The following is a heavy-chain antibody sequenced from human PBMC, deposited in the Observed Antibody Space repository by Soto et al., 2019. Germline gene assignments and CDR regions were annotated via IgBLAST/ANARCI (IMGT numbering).Heavy chain of an antibody. CDR1: GGSISSYY. CDR2: IYYSGST. V-gene: IGHV4-59*01. D-gene: IGHD4-17*01. CDR3: ARVLTVTTVAFDI. J-gene: IGHJ3*02. Sequence: SETLSLTCTVSGGSISSYYRSWIRQPPGKGLEWIGYIYYSGSTNYNPSLKSRVTISVDTSKNQFSLKLSSVTAADTAVYYCARVLTVTTVAFDIWGQGTMVTVSS.